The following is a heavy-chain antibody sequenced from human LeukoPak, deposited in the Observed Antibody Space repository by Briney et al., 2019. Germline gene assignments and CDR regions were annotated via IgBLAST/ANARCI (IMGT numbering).Heavy chain of an antibody. CDR1: GFTFSNAW. J-gene: IGHJ4*02. Sequence: PGGSLRLSCAASGFTFSNAWMSWVRQAPGKGLEWVGRIKSKIDGGTTDYAAPVKGRFTISRDDSKNTLYLQMNSLKTEDTAVYYCTTDPEMALQGGPPHYWGQGTLVTVSS. V-gene: IGHV3-15*01. D-gene: IGHD5-24*01. CDR2: IKSKIDGGTT. CDR3: TTDPEMALQGGPPHY.